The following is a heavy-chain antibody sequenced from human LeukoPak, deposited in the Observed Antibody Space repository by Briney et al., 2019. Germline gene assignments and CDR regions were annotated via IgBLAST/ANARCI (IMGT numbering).Heavy chain of an antibody. Sequence: GEPLNISSKGSGYSFTSYWIGWVRPLPGKGLEWLGIIYPGDSDTRSSPSFQGQVTISADKSISTAYLQWSSLKASDTAMYYCAGSSTARGYSYYSSWGQGTLVTVSS. CDR2: IYPGDSDT. V-gene: IGHV5-51*01. J-gene: IGHJ5*02. CDR3: AGSSTARGYSYYSS. CDR1: GYSFTSYW. D-gene: IGHD5-18*01.